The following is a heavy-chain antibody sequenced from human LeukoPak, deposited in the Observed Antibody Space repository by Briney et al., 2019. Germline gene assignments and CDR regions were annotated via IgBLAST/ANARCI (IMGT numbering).Heavy chain of an antibody. V-gene: IGHV1-2*02. CDR1: GYTFTGYY. Sequence: VASVKVSCKASGYTFTGYYMHWVRQAPGQGLEWMGWINPNSGGTNYAQKFQGRVTMTRDTSISTAYMELSRLRSDDTAVYYCARDWIQGDYYFDYWGQGTLVTVSS. J-gene: IGHJ4*02. CDR3: ARDWIQGDYYFDY. CDR2: INPNSGGT. D-gene: IGHD5-18*01.